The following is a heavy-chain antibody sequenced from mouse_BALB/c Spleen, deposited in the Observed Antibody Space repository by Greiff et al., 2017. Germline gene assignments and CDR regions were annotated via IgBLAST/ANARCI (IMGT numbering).Heavy chain of an antibody. CDR1: GYTFTSYW. V-gene: IGHV1-69*02. J-gene: IGHJ3*01. CDR2: IDPSDSYT. CDR3: ARPSYGNPFAY. Sequence: QVQLQQPGAELVKPGASVKLSCKASGYTFTSYWMHWVKQRPGQGLEWIGEIDPSDSYTNYNQKFKGKATLTVDKSSSTAYMQLSSLTSEDSAVYYCARPSYGNPFAYWGQGTLVTVSA. D-gene: IGHD2-1*01.